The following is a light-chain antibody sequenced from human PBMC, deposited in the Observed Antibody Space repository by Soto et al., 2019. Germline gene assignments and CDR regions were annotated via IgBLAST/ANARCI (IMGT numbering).Light chain of an antibody. Sequence: IGLTQSASTLSVSLGERITLSCGASQSVXNYLAWYQQKPGQAPRLLISGAYTRATGIAARLIGSGSGKDLTLTISSLRTAEFAAYYCHQYNYCPPKTFGQGTKVDIK. V-gene: IGKV3-15*01. CDR2: GAY. CDR1: QSVXNY. J-gene: IGKJ1*01. CDR3: HQYNYCPPKT.